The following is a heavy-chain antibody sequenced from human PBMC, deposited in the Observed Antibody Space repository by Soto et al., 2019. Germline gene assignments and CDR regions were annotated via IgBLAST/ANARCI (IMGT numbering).Heavy chain of an antibody. V-gene: IGHV1-69*02. CDR3: ATSYGSGSSHFDS. Sequence: QVHLVQFGAEVREPGSSVKVSCTASGGTFNTHTISWVRQAPGLGLEWMGRIIPMLGMSNSPQKFQGRVSITADKSTSTVYMALTRLTSVDTAVYYCATSYGSGSSHFDSWGQGTLVTVSS. CDR1: GGTFNTHT. CDR2: IIPMLGMS. D-gene: IGHD3-10*01. J-gene: IGHJ4*02.